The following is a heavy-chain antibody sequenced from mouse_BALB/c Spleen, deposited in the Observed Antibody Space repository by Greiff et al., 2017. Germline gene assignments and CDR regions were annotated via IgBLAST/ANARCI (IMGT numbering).Heavy chain of an antibody. Sequence: VQLQQSGPGLVAPSQSLSITCTVSGFSLTSYGVHWVRQPPGKGLEWLGVIWAGGSTNYNSALMSRLSISKDNSKSQVFLKMNSLQTDDTAMYYCARDRDGYYDAMDYWGQGTSVTVSS. J-gene: IGHJ4*01. D-gene: IGHD2-3*01. CDR2: IWAGGST. V-gene: IGHV2-9*02. CDR1: GFSLTSYG. CDR3: ARDRDGYYDAMDY.